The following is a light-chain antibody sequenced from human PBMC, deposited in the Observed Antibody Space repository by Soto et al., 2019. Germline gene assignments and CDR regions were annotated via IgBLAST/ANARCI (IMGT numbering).Light chain of an antibody. Sequence: DIQMSQSPSSVSASVGDRVTLPCRASQGISSWLAWYQQKPGKAPKLLIYAASCLQSGVLSSFSDSGCWPNYTLSINSLQPGDFASYYCQQANSFQWTFXKGTKVYIK. V-gene: IGKV1-12*01. CDR1: QGISSW. CDR2: AAS. J-gene: IGKJ1*01. CDR3: QQANSFQWT.